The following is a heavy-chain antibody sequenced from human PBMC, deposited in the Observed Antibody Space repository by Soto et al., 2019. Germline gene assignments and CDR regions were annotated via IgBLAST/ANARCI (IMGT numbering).Heavy chain of an antibody. CDR2: IIDSGAST. J-gene: IGHJ6*02. Sequence: GGSLRLSCAASGFTISSCAMGWVRQAPGKGLEWVSDIIDSGASTYYADSVKGRFTISRDNSKSTLYLQMNSLRAEDTALYYCAKGRSYYYYYDVDVWGQGTTVTVSS. CDR3: AKGRSYYYYYDVDV. CDR1: GFTISSCA. V-gene: IGHV3-23*01.